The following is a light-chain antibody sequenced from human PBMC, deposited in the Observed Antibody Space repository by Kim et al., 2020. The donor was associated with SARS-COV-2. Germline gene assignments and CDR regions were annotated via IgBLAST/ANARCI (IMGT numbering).Light chain of an antibody. J-gene: IGKJ2*01. Sequence: EIVLTQSPATLSVSPGERVTLSCRASQSVSSTLAWYQQKPGQSPRLLIYGASTRATGIAARFSGSGSGTEFTLTISSLQSEDFAVYYCQLYNNGHPYTVCPRTKMVI. V-gene: IGKV3-15*01. CDR1: QSVSST. CDR2: GAS. CDR3: QLYNNGHPYT.